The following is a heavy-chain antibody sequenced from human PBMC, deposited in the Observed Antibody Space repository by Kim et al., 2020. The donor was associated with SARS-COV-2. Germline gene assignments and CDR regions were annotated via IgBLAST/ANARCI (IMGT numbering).Heavy chain of an antibody. Sequence: SETLSLTCAVYGGSFSGYYWSWIRQPPGKGLEWIGEINHSGSTNYNPSLKSRVTISVDTSKNQFSLKLSSVTAADTAVYYCARAGWGSYLPHYYYYYGTDVWGQGTTVTVSS. V-gene: IGHV4-34*01. CDR1: GGSFSGYY. D-gene: IGHD3-16*01. CDR2: INHSGST. J-gene: IGHJ6*02. CDR3: ARAGWGSYLPHYYYYYGTDV.